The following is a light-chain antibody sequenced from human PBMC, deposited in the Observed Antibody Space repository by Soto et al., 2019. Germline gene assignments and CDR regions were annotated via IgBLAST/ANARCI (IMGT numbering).Light chain of an antibody. J-gene: IGLJ2*01. CDR2: EVT. V-gene: IGLV2-14*01. CDR1: SSDVGGYNY. CDR3: SSYTSISTLV. Sequence: QSVLTQPVSVSGSPGQSITISCTGNSSDVGGYNYVAWYQQHPGKAPKPMIYEVTKRPSGVSNRFSGSKSGNTASLTISGLQAEDECDYYCSSYTSISTLVFGGGTKLTVL.